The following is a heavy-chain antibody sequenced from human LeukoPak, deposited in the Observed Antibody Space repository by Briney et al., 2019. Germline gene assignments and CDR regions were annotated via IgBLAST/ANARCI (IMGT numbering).Heavy chain of an antibody. J-gene: IGHJ4*02. V-gene: IGHV3-23*01. CDR1: GFTFSSYW. CDR2: IGGRDGST. Sequence: GGSLRLSCAASGFTFSSYWMSWVRQAPGKGLEWVSAIGGRDGSTYYADSVKGRFTISRDNSKNTLYVQMNSLRAEDTAVYYCAKGHYYGSGSLDYWGQGTLVTVSS. CDR3: AKGHYYGSGSLDY. D-gene: IGHD3-10*01.